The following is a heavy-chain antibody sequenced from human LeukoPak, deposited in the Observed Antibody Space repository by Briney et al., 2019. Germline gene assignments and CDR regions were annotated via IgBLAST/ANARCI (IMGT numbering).Heavy chain of an antibody. CDR1: GGSIGSYY. D-gene: IGHD3-10*01. J-gene: IGHJ3*02. CDR3: AKSNGYGLVDI. Sequence: SETLSLTCTVSGGSIGSYYWTWIRQPPGKGLEWIGYIGHSGSTNYNPSLKSRVTISSDTSRNQFSLKLNSVTAADTAVYYCAKSNGYGLVDIWGQGTMVTVSS. CDR2: IGHSGST. V-gene: IGHV4-59*12.